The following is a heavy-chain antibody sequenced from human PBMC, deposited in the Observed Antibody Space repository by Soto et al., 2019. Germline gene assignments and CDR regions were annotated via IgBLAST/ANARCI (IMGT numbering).Heavy chain of an antibody. V-gene: IGHV1-69*13. J-gene: IGHJ4*02. CDR2: IIPIFGTA. CDR1: GGTFSSYA. Sequence: SVKVSCKASGGTFSSYAISWVRQAPGQGLEWMGGIIPIFGTANYAQKFQGRVTITADESTSTAYMELSSLRSEDTAVYYCARDGYCSGGSCYGYWGQGPLVTVSS. D-gene: IGHD2-15*01. CDR3: ARDGYCSGGSCYGY.